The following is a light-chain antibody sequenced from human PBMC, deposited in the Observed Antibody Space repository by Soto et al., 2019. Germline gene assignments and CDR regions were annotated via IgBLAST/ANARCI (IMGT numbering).Light chain of an antibody. CDR3: ISYTSISTLI. V-gene: IGLV2-14*03. J-gene: IGLJ2*01. CDR1: SSDVGGYNY. CDR2: DVS. Sequence: QSVLTQPASVSGSPGQLITISCTGTSSDVGGYNYVSWYQQHPGRAPKLIIYDVSNRPSGVSNRFSGSKSGNTASLTISGLQAEDEADYYCISYTSISTLIFGGGTKLTVL.